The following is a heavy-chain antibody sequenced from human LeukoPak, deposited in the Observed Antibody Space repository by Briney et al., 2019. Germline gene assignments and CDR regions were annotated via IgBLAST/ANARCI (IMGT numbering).Heavy chain of an antibody. CDR3: ARDRYPYYYYYMDV. D-gene: IGHD2-2*02. CDR1: GFTFSSYW. V-gene: IGHV3-7*01. J-gene: IGHJ6*03. Sequence: GGSLRLSCAASGFTFSSYWMSWVRQAPGKGLEWVANIKQDGSEKYCVDSVKGRFTISRDNAKNSLYLQMNSLRAEDTAVYYCARDRYPYYYYYMDVWGKGTTVTVSS. CDR2: IKQDGSEK.